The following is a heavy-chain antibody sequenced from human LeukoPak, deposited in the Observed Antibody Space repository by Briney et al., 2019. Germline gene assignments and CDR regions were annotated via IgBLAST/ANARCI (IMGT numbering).Heavy chain of an antibody. CDR1: GFTFSSYG. CDR3: AKDSNTAMVTKPDY. Sequence: PGGSLRLSCAASGFTFSSYGMHWVRQAPGKGLEWVAVISYDGSNKYYADSVKGRFTISRDNSKNTLYLQMNSLRAEDTAVYYCAKDSNTAMVTKPDYWGQGTLVTVSS. D-gene: IGHD5-18*01. J-gene: IGHJ4*02. V-gene: IGHV3-30*18. CDR2: ISYDGSNK.